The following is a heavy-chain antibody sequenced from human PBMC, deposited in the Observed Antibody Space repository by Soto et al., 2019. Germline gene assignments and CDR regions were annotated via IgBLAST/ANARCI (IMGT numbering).Heavy chain of an antibody. V-gene: IGHV4-34*01. J-gene: IGHJ4*02. CDR1: GGSFSGYY. CDR3: ARIPGRRFGELYYFDY. D-gene: IGHD3-10*01. CDR2: INHSGST. Sequence: MSSESLSLTCAVYGGSFSGYYWSWIRHPPGKGLEWIGEINHSGSTNYNPSLKSRVTVSVDTSKNQFSLKLSSVTAADTAVYYCARIPGRRFGELYYFDYWGQGTLVTVSS.